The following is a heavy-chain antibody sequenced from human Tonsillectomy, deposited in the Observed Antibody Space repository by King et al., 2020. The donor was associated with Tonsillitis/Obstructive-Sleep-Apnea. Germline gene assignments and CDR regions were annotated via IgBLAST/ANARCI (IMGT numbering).Heavy chain of an antibody. CDR2: IWYDGSNK. J-gene: IGHJ4*02. Sequence: VQLVESGGGVVQPGGSLRLSCAASGFTFSTYGMHWVRQAPGKGLEWVAVIWYDGSNKDYADSVKGRLPISRDNSNNTLYLQMNSLRPEDTAVYYCARNTLRGAAPNYWGQGTLVTVSS. V-gene: IGHV3-33*01. CDR1: GFTFSTYG. CDR3: ARNTLRGAAPNY. D-gene: IGHD3-10*01.